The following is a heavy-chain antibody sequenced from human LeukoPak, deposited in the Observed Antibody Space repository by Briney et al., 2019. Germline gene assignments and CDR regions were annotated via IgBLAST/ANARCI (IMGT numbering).Heavy chain of an antibody. CDR3: ARAEMSPPDRGDAFDI. V-gene: IGHV4-39*07. D-gene: IGHD1-14*01. Sequence: TSETLSLTCTVSGGSISSSSYYWGWIRQPPGKGLEWIGSIYYSGSTYYNPSLKSRVTISVDTSKNQFSLKLSSVTAADTAVYYCARAEMSPPDRGDAFDIWGQGTMVTVSS. CDR2: IYYSGST. CDR1: GGSISSSSYY. J-gene: IGHJ3*02.